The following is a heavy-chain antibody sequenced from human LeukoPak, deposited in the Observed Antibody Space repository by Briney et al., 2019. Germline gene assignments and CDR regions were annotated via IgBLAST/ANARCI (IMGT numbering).Heavy chain of an antibody. D-gene: IGHD5-12*01. Sequence: ASETLSLTCAVYGGSFSGYYWSWIRQPPGKGLEWIGEINHSGSTNYNPSLKSRVTISVDTSKNQFSLKLSSVTAADTAVYYCARLWWLLVFDYWGQGTLVTVSS. CDR1: GGSFSGYY. V-gene: IGHV4-34*01. CDR3: ARLWWLLVFDY. J-gene: IGHJ4*02. CDR2: INHSGST.